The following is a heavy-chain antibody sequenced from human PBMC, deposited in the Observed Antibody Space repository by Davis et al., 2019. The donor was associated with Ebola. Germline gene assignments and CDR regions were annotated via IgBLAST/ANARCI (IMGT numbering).Heavy chain of an antibody. CDR2: LYHGGGT. CDR1: GGYISGYY. CDR3: ASSPVVYYYDSSGYYSLSYYFDY. D-gene: IGHD3-22*01. Sequence: MPSETLSLTCTVSGGYISGYYWSWIRQPPGKGLEWIGNLYHGGGTNYSPSLKSRVTISVDTSKNQFSLKLSSVTAADTAVYYCASSPVVYYYDSSGYYSLSYYFDYWGQGTLVTVSS. V-gene: IGHV4-4*08. J-gene: IGHJ4*02.